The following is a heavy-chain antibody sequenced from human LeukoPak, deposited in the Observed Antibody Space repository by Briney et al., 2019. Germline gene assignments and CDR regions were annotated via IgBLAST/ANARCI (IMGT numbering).Heavy chain of an antibody. Sequence: GGSLRLSCAAYGFTFSYYGMHWDRQAPGKGLEWVAFIRYNGGDEYYADSVKGRFTISRDNSRNTLYLQMNSLRAEDTAVYYCAKDLVRDIWFGESWGQGTLVTVSS. CDR2: IRYNGGDE. CDR1: GFTFSYYG. CDR3: AKDLVRDIWFGES. V-gene: IGHV3-30*02. D-gene: IGHD3-10*01. J-gene: IGHJ4*02.